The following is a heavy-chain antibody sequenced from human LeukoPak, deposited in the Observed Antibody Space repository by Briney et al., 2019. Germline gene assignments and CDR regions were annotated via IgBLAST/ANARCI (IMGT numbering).Heavy chain of an antibody. CDR3: AREVPAGAFDY. Sequence: GGSLILSCAASGFTFSSYSMNWVRQAPGKGLEWVSSISSSSSYIYYADSVKGRFTISRDNAKNSLYLQMNSLRAEDTAVYYCAREVPAGAFDYWGQGTLVTVSS. D-gene: IGHD2-2*01. V-gene: IGHV3-21*01. J-gene: IGHJ4*02. CDR1: GFTFSSYS. CDR2: ISSSSSYI.